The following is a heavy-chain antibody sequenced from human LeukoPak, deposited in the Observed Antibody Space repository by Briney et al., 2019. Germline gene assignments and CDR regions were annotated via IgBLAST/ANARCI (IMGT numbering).Heavy chain of an antibody. D-gene: IGHD5-18*01. V-gene: IGHV4-30-4*01. Sequence: SETLSLTCTVSGGSISSGDYYWSWIRQPPGKGLEWIGYIYYSGSTYYNPSLKSRVTISVDTSKNQFSLKLSSVTAADTAVYYCARGRYSYGRPFDYWGQGTLVTVSS. CDR1: GGSISSGDYY. CDR2: IYYSGST. J-gene: IGHJ4*02. CDR3: ARGRYSYGRPFDY.